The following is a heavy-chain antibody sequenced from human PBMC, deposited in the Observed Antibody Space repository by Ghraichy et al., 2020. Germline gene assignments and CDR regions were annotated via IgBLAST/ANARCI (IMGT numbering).Heavy chain of an antibody. J-gene: IGHJ4*02. CDR1: GFTFSNAW. V-gene: IGHV3-15*01. CDR3: TTAPEGWLQLPLDY. Sequence: GESLNISCAASGFTFSNAWMSWVRQAPGKGLEWVGRIKSKTDGGTTDYAAPVKGRFTISRDDSKNTLYLQMNSLKTEDTAVYYCTTAPEGWLQLPLDYWGQGTLVTVSS. D-gene: IGHD5-24*01. CDR2: IKSKTDGGTT.